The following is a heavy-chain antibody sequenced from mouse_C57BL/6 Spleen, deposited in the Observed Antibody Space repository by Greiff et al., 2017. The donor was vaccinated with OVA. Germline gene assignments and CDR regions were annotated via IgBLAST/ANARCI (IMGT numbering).Heavy chain of an antibody. CDR1: GFNITDYY. J-gene: IGHJ3*01. Sequence: EVQLQQSGAELVRPGASVKLSCTASGFNITDYYMHWVKQRPEQGLEWIGRIDPEDGDTEYAPKFKGKATLTADTSSNTAYLQLSSLTSEDTAVYYGTSSSGDGFAYWGQGTLVTVSA. CDR3: TSSSGDGFAY. CDR2: IDPEDGDT. D-gene: IGHD3-2*02. V-gene: IGHV14-1*01.